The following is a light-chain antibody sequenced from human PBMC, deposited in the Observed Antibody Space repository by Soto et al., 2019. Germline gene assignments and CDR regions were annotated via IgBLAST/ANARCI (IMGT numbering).Light chain of an antibody. CDR2: DAS. V-gene: IGKV3-11*01. Sequence: EIVLTQSPATLSLSLGERATLSCRASQNVSTYLAWYQQKPGQAPRLLIYDASNRATGIPARFSGSGSGTDFTLTISSLEPEDFALYYCQQRTNWLTFGPGTKVDIK. J-gene: IGKJ3*01. CDR1: QNVSTY. CDR3: QQRTNWLT.